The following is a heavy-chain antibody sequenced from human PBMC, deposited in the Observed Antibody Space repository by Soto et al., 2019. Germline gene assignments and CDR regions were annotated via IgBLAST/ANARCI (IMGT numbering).Heavy chain of an antibody. CDR3: ARVPVGAYGKFDP. J-gene: IGHJ5*02. CDR2: INPDGSRI. CDR1: GFALSSYW. D-gene: IGHD2-8*02. V-gene: IGHV3-74*01. Sequence: EVQLVESGGGLVQAGGSLRLSCAASGFALSSYWMHWVRRVPGKGLVWVSRINPDGSRIYYADSVRGRFTISRDNAKNTLFLQMNNLRAEDTALYHCARVPVGAYGKFDPWGQGTLVTVSS.